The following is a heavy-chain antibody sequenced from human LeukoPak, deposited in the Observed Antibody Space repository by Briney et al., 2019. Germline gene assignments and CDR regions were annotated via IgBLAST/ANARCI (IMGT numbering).Heavy chain of an antibody. Sequence: SETLSLTCTVSGGAISSYYWSWIRQPPGKGLEWIGYIYYSGSTNYNPSLKSRVTISVDTSKNQFSLKLSSVTAADTAVYYCARGEGGPFDYWGQGTLVTVSS. CDR1: GGAISSYY. CDR3: ARGEGGPFDY. J-gene: IGHJ4*02. D-gene: IGHD2-15*01. V-gene: IGHV4-59*01. CDR2: IYYSGST.